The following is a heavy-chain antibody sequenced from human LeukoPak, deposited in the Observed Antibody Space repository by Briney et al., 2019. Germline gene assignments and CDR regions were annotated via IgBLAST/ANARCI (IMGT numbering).Heavy chain of an antibody. CDR1: GGSISSGGYY. D-gene: IGHD2-2*02. CDR2: IYYSGST. Sequence: SQTLPLTCTVSGGSISSGGYYWSWIRQHPGKGLEWIGYIYYSGSTYYNPSLKSRVTISVDTSKNQFSLKLSSVTAADTAVYYCASGYCSSTSCYTAVWGQGTTVTVSS. J-gene: IGHJ6*02. V-gene: IGHV4-31*03. CDR3: ASGYCSSTSCYTAV.